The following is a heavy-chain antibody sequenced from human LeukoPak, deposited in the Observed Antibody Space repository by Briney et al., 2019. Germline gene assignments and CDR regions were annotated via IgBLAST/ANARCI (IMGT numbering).Heavy chain of an antibody. CDR1: GGYISSYS. Sequence: SETLSLTCTVSGGYISSYSWSWIRQPPGKGLEWIGYIYYSGSTNYNPSLESRVTISVDTSKNQFSLRLNSVTAADTAVYYCARQLAESNSWYGFDYWGQGTLVTVSS. J-gene: IGHJ4*02. D-gene: IGHD6-19*01. V-gene: IGHV4-59*08. CDR2: IYYSGST. CDR3: ARQLAESNSWYGFDY.